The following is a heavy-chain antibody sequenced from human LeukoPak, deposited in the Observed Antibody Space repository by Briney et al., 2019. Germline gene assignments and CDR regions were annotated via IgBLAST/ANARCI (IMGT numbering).Heavy chain of an antibody. D-gene: IGHD1-26*01. Sequence: MSSETLSLTCTVSGGSISSSSYYWGWIRQPPGKGLEWIGSIYYSGSTYYNPSLKSRVTISVDTSKNQFSLKLSSVTAADTAVYYCARLQWELRHIDYWGQGTLVTVSS. V-gene: IGHV4-39*01. CDR2: IYYSGST. J-gene: IGHJ4*02. CDR1: GGSISSSSYY. CDR3: ARLQWELRHIDY.